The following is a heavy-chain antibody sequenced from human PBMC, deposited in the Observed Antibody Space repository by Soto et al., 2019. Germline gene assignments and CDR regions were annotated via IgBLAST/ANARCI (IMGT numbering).Heavy chain of an antibody. Sequence: QVQLVESGGGLVKPGGSLRLSCAASGFTFSDYYMTWIRQAPGKGLEWVSYISSSGGKISYADSVKGRFTSSRDNAKNSLYLQMNSLSPEDTAMYYCARDRSYCGAECPTPFDAFDIWGQGTMVTVSS. D-gene: IGHD2-21*01. CDR2: ISSSGGKI. J-gene: IGHJ3*02. CDR1: GFTFSDYY. CDR3: ARDRSYCGAECPTPFDAFDI. V-gene: IGHV3-11*01.